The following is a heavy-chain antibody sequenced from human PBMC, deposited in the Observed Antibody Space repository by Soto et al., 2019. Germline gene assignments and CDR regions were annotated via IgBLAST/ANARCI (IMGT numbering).Heavy chain of an antibody. J-gene: IGHJ1*01. V-gene: IGHV3-13*04. CDR1: GFTFSSYD. D-gene: IGHD3-22*01. CDR2: IGTAGDT. Sequence: GGSLRLSCSASGFTFSSYDMHWVRHRPAKGLEWVSAIGTAGDTNYAGSVKGRFTISRENAKNSLYLQMNSLRAGDTSIYFCARAIGPTLFNYWREATLVTVSS. CDR3: ARAIGPTLFNY.